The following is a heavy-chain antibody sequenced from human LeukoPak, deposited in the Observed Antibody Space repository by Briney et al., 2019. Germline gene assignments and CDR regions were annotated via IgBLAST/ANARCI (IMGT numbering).Heavy chain of an antibody. D-gene: IGHD6-19*01. CDR1: GYIFTGYY. CDR3: ARAFGYSSGWPFDY. J-gene: IGHJ4*02. Sequence: ASVKVSCKASGYIFTGYYMHWVRQAPGQGLEWMGWINPNSGGTNYAQKFQGRVTMTRDTSISTAYMELSRLRSDDTAVYYCARAFGYSSGWPFDYWGQGTLVTVSS. CDR2: INPNSGGT. V-gene: IGHV1-2*02.